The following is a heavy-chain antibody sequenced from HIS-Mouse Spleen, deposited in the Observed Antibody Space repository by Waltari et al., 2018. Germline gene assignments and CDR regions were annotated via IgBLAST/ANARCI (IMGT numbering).Heavy chain of an antibody. J-gene: IGHJ4*02. CDR2: INHSGRI. Sequence: QVQLQQWGAGLLKPSETLSLTCAVYGGSFSGYYWSWIRQPPGKGLEWIGEINHSGRINYKPSLKSRVTISVDTSKNQFSLKLSSGTAADTAVYYCARGLAASFDYWGQGTLVTVAS. CDR3: ARGLAASFDY. D-gene: IGHD6-6*01. V-gene: IGHV4-34*01. CDR1: GGSFSGYY.